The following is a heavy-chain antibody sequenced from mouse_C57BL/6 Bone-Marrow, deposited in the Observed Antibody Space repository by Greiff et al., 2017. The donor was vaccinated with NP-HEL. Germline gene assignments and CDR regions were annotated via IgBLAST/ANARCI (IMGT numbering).Heavy chain of an antibody. CDR2: ILPGSGST. Sequence: VQGVESGAELMKPGASVKLSCKATGYTFTGYWIEWVKQRPGHGLEWIGEILPGSGSTNYNEKFKCKATFTADTSSNTAYMQLSSLTTEDSAIDYCAREGTDGNWYYYAMDYWGQGTSVTVSS. V-gene: IGHV1-9*01. D-gene: IGHD2-1*01. CDR1: GYTFTGYW. J-gene: IGHJ4*01. CDR3: AREGTDGNWYYYAMDY.